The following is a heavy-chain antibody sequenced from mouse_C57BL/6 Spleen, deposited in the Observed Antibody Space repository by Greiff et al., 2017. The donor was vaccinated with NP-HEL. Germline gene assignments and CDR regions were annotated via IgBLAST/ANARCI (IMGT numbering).Heavy chain of an antibody. D-gene: IGHD2-5*01. Sequence: QVQLQQSGAELARPGASVKLSCKASGYTFTSSGISWVKQRTGQGLEWIGEIYPRSGNTYYNEKFKGKATLTADKSSSTAYMELRSLTSEDSAVYFCARRGTDSNFAWFAYWGQGTLVTVSA. CDR1: GYTFTSSG. V-gene: IGHV1-81*01. CDR2: IYPRSGNT. J-gene: IGHJ3*01. CDR3: ARRGTDSNFAWFAY.